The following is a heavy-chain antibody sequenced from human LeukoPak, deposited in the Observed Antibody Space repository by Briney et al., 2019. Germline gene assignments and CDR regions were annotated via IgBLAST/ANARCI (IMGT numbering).Heavy chain of an antibody. CDR2: VFHSGTT. D-gene: IGHD5-24*01. CDR3: ARRMATVTDTFDV. V-gene: IGHV4-59*08. CDR1: GDSLTSHF. Sequence: PSETLSLTCNVSGDSLTSHFWSWIRQTPGKGLEWIGYVFHSGTTNYSPPLKSRVTISLDTSKKRVYLRLASVTAADTAVYYCARRMATVTDTFDVWGRGTMVSVSS. J-gene: IGHJ3*01.